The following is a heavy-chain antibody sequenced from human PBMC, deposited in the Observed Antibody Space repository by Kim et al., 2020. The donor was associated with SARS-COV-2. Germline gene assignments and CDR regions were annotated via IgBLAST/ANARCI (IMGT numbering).Heavy chain of an antibody. D-gene: IGHD3-3*01. CDR3: ARGAWGYYDFWSGSTNWFGP. V-gene: IGHV4-34*01. J-gene: IGHJ5*02. Sequence: SETLSLTCAVYGESFSGYYWSWIRQPPGKGLEWIGEINHSGSTNYNTSLKSRVTISVDTTKNQFSLKLSSVTAADTAVYYCARGAWGYYDFWSGSTNWFGPWGQGTLVTVSS. CDR1: GESFSGYY. CDR2: INHSGST.